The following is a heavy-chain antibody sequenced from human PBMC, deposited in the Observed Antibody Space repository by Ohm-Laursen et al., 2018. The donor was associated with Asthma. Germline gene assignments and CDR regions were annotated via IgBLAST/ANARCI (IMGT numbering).Heavy chain of an antibody. CDR1: GFTFSSYR. V-gene: IGHV3-48*04. J-gene: IGHJ3*02. D-gene: IGHD1/OR15-1a*01. Sequence: SLRLSCTAAGFTFSSYRMNWVRQAPGKGLEMVSYISSSSSTIYYADSVKGRFTISRDNSKNTIYLQMNSLRAEDTAVYYCAISLTTPGAFDIWGQGTMITVSS. CDR2: ISSSSSTI. CDR3: AISLTTPGAFDI.